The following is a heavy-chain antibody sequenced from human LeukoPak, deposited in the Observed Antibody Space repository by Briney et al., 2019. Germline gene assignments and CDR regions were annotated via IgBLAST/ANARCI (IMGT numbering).Heavy chain of an antibody. CDR1: GYTFTSYY. V-gene: IGHV1-46*01. J-gene: IGHJ4*02. CDR2: INPSGGTT. D-gene: IGHD4-17*01. CDR3: ARGDYGDYRVVSPY. Sequence: ASVKISCKASGYTFTSYYMHWVRQTPGQGLEWLGIINPSGGTTSYAQKFQGRVTMTRDTSTSTVYMELSSLRSEDTAVYYCARGDYGDYRVVSPYWGQGTLVAVSS.